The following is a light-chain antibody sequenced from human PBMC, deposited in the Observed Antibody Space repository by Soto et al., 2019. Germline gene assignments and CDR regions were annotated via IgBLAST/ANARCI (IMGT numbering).Light chain of an antibody. CDR1: NSEVGDYNY. J-gene: IGLJ3*02. CDR2: DVS. V-gene: IGLV2-11*01. Sequence: QSALTQPRSVSGSPGQSVTISCTGTNSEVGDYNYVSWYQQHPGKAPKLMIYDVSKRPSGVPDRFSGSRSGNTASLTISGLQAEDEADYYCYSYAGSYTWVFGGGTKLTVL. CDR3: YSYAGSYTWV.